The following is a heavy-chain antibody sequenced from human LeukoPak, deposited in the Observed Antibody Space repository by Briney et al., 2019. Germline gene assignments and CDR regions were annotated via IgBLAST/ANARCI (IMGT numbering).Heavy chain of an antibody. CDR1: GGSISGYY. Sequence: PSETLSLTCTVSGGSISGYYWSWIRQPPGKGLEWVGYISYSGSTNYNPSLKSRVTISVDTSKNQFSLKLSSVTAADTAIYYCARDGRAGSLLAYWGQGTLVTVSS. J-gene: IGHJ4*02. CDR3: ARDGRAGSLLAY. CDR2: ISYSGST. D-gene: IGHD6-19*01. V-gene: IGHV4-59*01.